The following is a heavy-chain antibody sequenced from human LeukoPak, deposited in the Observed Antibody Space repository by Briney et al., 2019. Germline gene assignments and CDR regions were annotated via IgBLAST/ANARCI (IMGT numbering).Heavy chain of an antibody. CDR1: GLTVSNSY. CDR3: VSGYCRGARCHAFAFDI. J-gene: IGHJ3*02. V-gene: IGHV3-53*03. D-gene: IGHD2-15*01. CDR2: LYRDDTS. Sequence: GGSLRLSCAASGLTVSNSYINWVRQPPGKGLEGVSVLYRDDTSYYAESVKGRFTISRDSAKNTLDLQMSGLRAEDTAMYYCVSGYCRGARCHAFAFDIWGQGTMVTVSS.